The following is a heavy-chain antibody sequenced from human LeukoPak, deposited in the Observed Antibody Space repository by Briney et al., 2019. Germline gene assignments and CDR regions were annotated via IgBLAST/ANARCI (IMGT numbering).Heavy chain of an antibody. CDR3: ARDGPYYYDSTKYYYFDY. CDR1: GGTFSGYA. Sequence: ASVKVSCKASGGTFSGYAIDWVRQAPGQGLEWMGRIIPILGITNYAQKFLGRITITADTYTSTAYMELSSLRSEDTAVYYCARDGPYYYDSTKYYYFDYWGQGTLVTVSS. V-gene: IGHV1-69*04. D-gene: IGHD3-22*01. J-gene: IGHJ4*02. CDR2: IIPILGIT.